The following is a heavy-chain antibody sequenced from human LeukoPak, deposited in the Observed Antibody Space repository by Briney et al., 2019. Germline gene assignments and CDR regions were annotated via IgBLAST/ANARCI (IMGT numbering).Heavy chain of an antibody. J-gene: IGHJ5*02. CDR2: ISSSGSTI. CDR3: ARITVTTYNWFDP. V-gene: IGHV3-11*01. CDR1: GFTFSDYY. Sequence: PGGSLRLSCAASGFTFSDYYMSWIRQAPGKGLEWVSYISSSGSTIYYADSVKGRFTISRDNAKNSLYLQMNSLRAEDTAVYYCARITVTTYNWFDPWGQGTLVTVSS. D-gene: IGHD4-17*01.